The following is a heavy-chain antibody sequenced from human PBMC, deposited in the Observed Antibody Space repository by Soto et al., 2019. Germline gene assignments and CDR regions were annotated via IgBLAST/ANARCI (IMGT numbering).Heavy chain of an antibody. CDR3: AKGWGTTGDGLLKGFLDV. Sequence: QVQLVESGGGVAQPGRSLRLSCTASGFSFSQTAIHWVRQTPDKGLEWVAIIWYDGSEQYYADSVKGRFTISRDNSKNTVYLQMNSLSVDDTSVYYCAKGWGTTGDGLLKGFLDVWGRGTQVTVSS. J-gene: IGHJ2*01. CDR2: IWYDGSEQ. CDR1: GFSFSQTA. V-gene: IGHV3-33*06. D-gene: IGHD7-27*01.